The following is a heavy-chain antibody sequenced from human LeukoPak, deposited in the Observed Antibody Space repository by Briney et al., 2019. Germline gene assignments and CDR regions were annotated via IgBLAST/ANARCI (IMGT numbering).Heavy chain of an antibody. CDR1: GFTFSSYA. V-gene: IGHV3-30*04. Sequence: GGSLRLSCAASGFTFSSYAMHWVRQAPGKGLEWVAVISYDGSNKYYADSVRGRFTISRDNSKNTLYLQMNSLRAEDTAVYYCARSSRGYSYGDYFDYWGQGTLVTVSS. J-gene: IGHJ4*02. D-gene: IGHD5-18*01. CDR3: ARSSRGYSYGDYFDY. CDR2: ISYDGSNK.